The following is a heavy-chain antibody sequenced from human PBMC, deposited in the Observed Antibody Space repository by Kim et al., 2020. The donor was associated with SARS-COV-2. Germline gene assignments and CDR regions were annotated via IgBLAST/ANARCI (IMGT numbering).Heavy chain of an antibody. V-gene: IGHV3-9*01. D-gene: IGHD4-4*01. CDR2: ISWNSGSI. Sequence: GGSLRLSCAASGFTFDDYAMHWVRQAPGKGLEWVSGISWNSGSIGYADSVKGRFTISRDNAKNSLYLQMNRLRAEDTALYYCAKDMGPFPTPTDNWYD. CDR3: AKDMGPFPTPTDNWYD. CDR1: GFTFDDYA. J-gene: IGHJ5*01.